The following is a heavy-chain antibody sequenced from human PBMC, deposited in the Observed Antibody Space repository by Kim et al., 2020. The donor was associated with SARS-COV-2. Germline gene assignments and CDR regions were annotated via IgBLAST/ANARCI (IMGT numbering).Heavy chain of an antibody. D-gene: IGHD3-10*01. Sequence: YYADSVNGRFTIARDNSNDSLYLQMNSLRTDDTAFYYCAKAYGSGSYLVGAWGRGTLVTVGS. V-gene: IGHV3-43*01. CDR3: AKAYGSGSYLVGA. J-gene: IGHJ5*02.